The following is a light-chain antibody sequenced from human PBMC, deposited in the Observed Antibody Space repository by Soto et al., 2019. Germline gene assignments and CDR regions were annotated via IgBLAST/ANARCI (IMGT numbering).Light chain of an antibody. CDR3: CSYAASHIHYV. J-gene: IGLJ1*01. CDR1: SSDVGSYNY. Sequence: QSALTQPRSVSGSPGQSVTVSCTGTSSDVGSYNYVSWYRQYPGEAPKLLIYDVTERLSGVPDRFSGSKSGNTASLTISGLQAEDEADYYCCSYAASHIHYVIGTGTKVTVL. V-gene: IGLV2-11*01. CDR2: DVT.